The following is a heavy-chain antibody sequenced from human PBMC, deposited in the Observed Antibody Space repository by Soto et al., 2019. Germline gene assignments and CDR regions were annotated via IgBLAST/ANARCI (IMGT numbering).Heavy chain of an antibody. Sequence: QVQLVESGGGVVQPGRSLRLSCAASGFTFSSYGMHWVRQAPGKGLEWVAVLLYDGINKYYADSAKVRFTISRDTSKNTLDLQMNSLRAEDTAVYYCAKGLFDFWGQGTLVTVSS. V-gene: IGHV3-30*18. J-gene: IGHJ4*02. D-gene: IGHD3-16*01. CDR3: AKGLFDF. CDR2: LLYDGINK. CDR1: GFTFSSYG.